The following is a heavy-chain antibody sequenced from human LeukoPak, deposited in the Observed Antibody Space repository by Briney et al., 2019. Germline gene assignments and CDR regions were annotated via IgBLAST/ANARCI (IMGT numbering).Heavy chain of an antibody. V-gene: IGHV3-11*06. D-gene: IGHD2-8*02. CDR1: GFTFSDYY. CDR3: ARGGTGALDY. CDR2: ISSTSAYT. Sequence: SGFTFSDYYMSWIRQAPGKGLEWVSYISSTSAYTSYADSVKGRFTISRDNANNSLFLQINGLRAEDTAIYYCARGGTGALDYWGQGTLVTVSS. J-gene: IGHJ4*02.